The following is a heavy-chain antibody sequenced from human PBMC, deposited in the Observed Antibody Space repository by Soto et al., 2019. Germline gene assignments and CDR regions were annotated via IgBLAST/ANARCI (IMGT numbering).Heavy chain of an antibody. CDR3: AKYGDGYKNYYGMDV. CDR2: ISGSGGST. D-gene: IGHD5-12*01. V-gene: IGHV3-23*01. J-gene: IGHJ6*02. CDR1: GFTFSSYA. Sequence: EVQLLESGGGLVQPGGSLRLSCAASGFTFSSYAMSWVRQAPGKGLEWVSAISGSGGSTYYADSVKGRFTISRDNSKDTLYLQMNSLRAEDTAVYYCAKYGDGYKNYYGMDVWGQGTTVTVSS.